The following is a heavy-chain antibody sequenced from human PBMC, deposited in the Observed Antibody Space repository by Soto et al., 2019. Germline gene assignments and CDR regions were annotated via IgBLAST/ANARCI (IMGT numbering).Heavy chain of an antibody. CDR2: INHSGST. V-gene: IGHV4-34*01. Sequence: PSETLSLTCAVYGGSFSGYYWTWIRQPPGKGLEWIGQINHSGSTNYNPSLKSRVTISVDTSKNEFSLKLSSVTAADTAVYYCARSRTGWSQNNFYYYMDVWGKGTTVTVSS. J-gene: IGHJ6*03. D-gene: IGHD6-19*01. CDR1: GGSFSGYY. CDR3: ARSRTGWSQNNFYYYMDV.